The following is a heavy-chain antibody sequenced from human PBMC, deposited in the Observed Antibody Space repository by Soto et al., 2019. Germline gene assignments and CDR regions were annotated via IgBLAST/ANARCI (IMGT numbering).Heavy chain of an antibody. J-gene: IGHJ5*02. CDR1: GYTFTGYY. V-gene: IGHV1-2*02. Sequence: AASVKVSCKASGYTFTGYYMHWVRQAPGQGLEWMGWINPNSGGTNYAQKFQGRVTMTRDTSISTAYMELSRLRSDDTAVYYCARDPQSITIFGVVRAELGFDPWGQGTLVTVSS. D-gene: IGHD3-3*01. CDR3: ARDPQSITIFGVVRAELGFDP. CDR2: INPNSGGT.